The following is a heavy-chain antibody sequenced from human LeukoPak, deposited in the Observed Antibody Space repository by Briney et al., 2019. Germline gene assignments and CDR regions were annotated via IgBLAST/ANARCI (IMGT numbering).Heavy chain of an antibody. CDR3: ARRTTVTSGAFDI. Sequence: GGSLRLSCAASGFTFRDYAMSWVRQAPGKGLEWVSVISGSGGSTYYADSVKGRFTISRDNSQNTLYLQMSSLRVDDTAVYYCARRTTVTSGAFDIWGQGTMVTVSS. CDR1: GFTFRDYA. V-gene: IGHV3-23*01. D-gene: IGHD4-11*01. J-gene: IGHJ3*02. CDR2: ISGSGGST.